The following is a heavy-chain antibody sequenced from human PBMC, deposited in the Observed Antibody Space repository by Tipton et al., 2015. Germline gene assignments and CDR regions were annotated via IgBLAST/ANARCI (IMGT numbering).Heavy chain of an antibody. CDR3: ARRFYGFRPIDWSFDL. CDR2: LHYTGDS. J-gene: IGHJ2*01. V-gene: IGHV4-61*03. CDR1: GGSVSSTSYY. Sequence: TLSLTCTVSGGSVSSTSYYWSWIRQPPGKGLEWIGWLHYTGDSNYNPSLKSRLTLSVDTSKNLFSLELTSVTAADTAVYFCARRFYGFRPIDWSFDLWGRGPLVSVSS. D-gene: IGHD4-17*01.